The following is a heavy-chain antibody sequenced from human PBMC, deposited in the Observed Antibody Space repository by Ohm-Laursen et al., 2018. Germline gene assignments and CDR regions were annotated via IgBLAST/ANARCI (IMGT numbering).Heavy chain of an antibody. V-gene: IGHV4-59*01. J-gene: IGHJ6*02. CDR1: GGSISSYY. CDR3: VSAQFSRYYYGMDV. CDR2: IYYSGST. Sequence: GTLSLTCTVSGGSISSYYWSWIRQPPGKGLEWIGYIYYSGSTNYNPSLKSRVTISVDTSKNQFSLKLSSVTAADTAVYYCVSAQFSRYYYGMDVWGQGTTVTVSS.